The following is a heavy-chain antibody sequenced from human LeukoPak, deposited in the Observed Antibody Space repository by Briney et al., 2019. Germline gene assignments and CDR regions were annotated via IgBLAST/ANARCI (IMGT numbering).Heavy chain of an antibody. D-gene: IGHD1-26*01. J-gene: IGHJ3*02. CDR1: GFTFSSYS. Sequence: PGGSLRLSCAASGFTFSSYSTNWVRQAPGKGLEWVSSISSSSSYIYYADSVKGRFTISRDNAKNSLYLQMNSLRAEDTAVYYCARDLTGATSDAFDIWGQGTMVTVSS. V-gene: IGHV3-21*01. CDR2: ISSSSSYI. CDR3: ARDLTGATSDAFDI.